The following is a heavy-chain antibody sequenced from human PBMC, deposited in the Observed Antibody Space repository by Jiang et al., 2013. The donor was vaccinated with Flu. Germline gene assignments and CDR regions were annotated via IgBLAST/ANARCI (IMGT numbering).Heavy chain of an antibody. J-gene: IGHJ4*02. CDR2: IHTSGST. CDR3: ASYYCGGDCYFGY. V-gene: IGHV4-61*02. D-gene: IGHD2-21*02. CDR1: GGSISSGSYY. Sequence: LLKPSQTLSLTCTVSGGSISSGSYYWSWIRQPAGKGLEWIGRIHTSGSTNYNPSLKSRVTISVDTSKNQFSLKLSSVTAADTAVYYCASYYCGGDCYFGYWGQGTLVTVSS.